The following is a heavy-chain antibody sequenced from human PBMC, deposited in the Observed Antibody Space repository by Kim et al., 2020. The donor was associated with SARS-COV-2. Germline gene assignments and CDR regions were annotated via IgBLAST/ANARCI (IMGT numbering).Heavy chain of an antibody. CDR1: GYTFTSYG. CDR2: ISAYNGNT. Sequence: ASVKVSCKASGYTFTSYGISWVRQAPGQGLEWMGWISAYNGNTNYAQKLQGRVTMTTDTSTSTAYMELRSLRSHDTAVYYCARTGVYIAVAGPYYFDYWGQGTLVTVSS. CDR3: ARTGVYIAVAGPYYFDY. J-gene: IGHJ4*02. D-gene: IGHD6-19*01. V-gene: IGHV1-18*04.